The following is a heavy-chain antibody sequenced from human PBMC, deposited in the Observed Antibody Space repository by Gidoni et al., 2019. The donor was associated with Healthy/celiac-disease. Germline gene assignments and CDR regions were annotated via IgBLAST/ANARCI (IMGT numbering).Heavy chain of an antibody. CDR1: GFTFSSYG. CDR2: ISYDGSNK. J-gene: IGHJ6*02. CDR3: AKSGYDLWGMDV. V-gene: IGHV3-30*18. D-gene: IGHD5-12*01. Sequence: QVQLVESGGGVVQPGRSLRLSCAASGFTFSSYGMHWVRQAPGKGLEWVAVISYDGSNKYYADSVKGRFTISRDNSKNTLYLQMNSLRAEDTAVYYCAKSGYDLWGMDVWGQGTTVTVSS.